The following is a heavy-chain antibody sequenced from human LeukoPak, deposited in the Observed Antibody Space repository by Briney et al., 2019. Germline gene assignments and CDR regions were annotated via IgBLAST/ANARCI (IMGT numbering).Heavy chain of an antibody. V-gene: IGHV1-46*01. D-gene: IGHD3-3*01. CDR3: ARDGAPYDFWSADGMDV. Sequence: GASVKVSCMASGYTFTSYYMHWVRQAPGQGLEWMGIINPSGGSTSYAQKFQGRVTMTRDTSISTAYMELSRLRSDDTAVYYCARDGAPYDFWSADGMDVWGQGTTVTVSS. CDR1: GYTFTSYY. CDR2: INPSGGST. J-gene: IGHJ6*02.